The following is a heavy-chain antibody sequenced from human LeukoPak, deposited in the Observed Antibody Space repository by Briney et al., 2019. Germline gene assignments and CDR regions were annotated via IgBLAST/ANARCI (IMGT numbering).Heavy chain of an antibody. V-gene: IGHV3-7*01. J-gene: IGHJ4*02. D-gene: IGHD3-10*01. CDR2: IKQDGSEK. Sequence: GGSLRLSCAASGFTFSSYWMSWVRQAPGKGLEWVANIKQDGSEKYYVDSVKGRFTISRDNAKNSLYLQMNSLRAEDTAVYYCARDWEMVRGVIIPFDYWGQGTLVTVSS. CDR3: ARDWEMVRGVIIPFDY. CDR1: GFTFSSYW.